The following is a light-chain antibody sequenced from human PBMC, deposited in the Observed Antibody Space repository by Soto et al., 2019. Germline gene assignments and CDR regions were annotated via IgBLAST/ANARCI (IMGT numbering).Light chain of an antibody. V-gene: IGLV2-14*01. CDR1: TSDVGGYNY. J-gene: IGLJ1*01. CDR3: SSYTSNSPFV. CDR2: GVN. Sequence: QSALTQPASVSGSSGQSITISCTGTTSDVGGYNYVSWYQQHPGKAPKLMIYGVNNRPSGVSNRFSGSQSGNTASLTISGLQAEDEADYYCSSYTSNSPFVFGTGTKLTV.